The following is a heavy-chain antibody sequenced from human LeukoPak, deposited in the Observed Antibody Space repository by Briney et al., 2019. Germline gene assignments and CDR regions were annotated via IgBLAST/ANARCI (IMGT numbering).Heavy chain of an antibody. CDR1: GGTFSSYA. V-gene: IGHV1-69*05. D-gene: IGHD3-3*01. Sequence: SVKVSCKASGGTFSSYAISWVRQAPGQGLEWMGRIIPIFGTANYAQKFQGRVTITTDESTSTAYMELSSLRSEDTALYYCARIRASDFWSGYADYWGQGTLVTLSS. CDR3: ARIRASDFWSGYADY. J-gene: IGHJ4*02. CDR2: IIPIFGTA.